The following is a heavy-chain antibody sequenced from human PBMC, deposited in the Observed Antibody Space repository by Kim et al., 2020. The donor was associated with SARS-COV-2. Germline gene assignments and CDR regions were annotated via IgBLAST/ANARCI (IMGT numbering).Heavy chain of an antibody. V-gene: IGHV4-30-2*01. J-gene: IGHJ5*02. CDR3: ARECSGGSCYRAFDP. Sequence: SETLSLTCAVSGGSISSGGYSWSWIRQPPGKGLEWIGYIYHSGSTYYNPSLKSRVTISVDRSKNQFSLKLSSVTAADTAVYYCARECSGGSCYRAFDPWGQGTLVTVSS. D-gene: IGHD2-15*01. CDR2: IYHSGST. CDR1: GGSISSGGYS.